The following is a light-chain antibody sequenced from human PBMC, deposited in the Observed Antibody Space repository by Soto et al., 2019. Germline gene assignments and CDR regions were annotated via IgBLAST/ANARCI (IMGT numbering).Light chain of an antibody. J-gene: IGKJ4*01. V-gene: IGKV3-20*01. CDR2: DAS. CDR3: QQFRSYPLT. Sequence: EIVLTQSPGTLSLSPLEIATLSFMASQSVSSSYLAWYQQKPGQAPRLLIYDASSRATGIPDRFSGGGSGTDFTLTISRLEPEDFAVYYCQQFRSYPLTFGGGTKVDIK. CDR1: QSVSSSY.